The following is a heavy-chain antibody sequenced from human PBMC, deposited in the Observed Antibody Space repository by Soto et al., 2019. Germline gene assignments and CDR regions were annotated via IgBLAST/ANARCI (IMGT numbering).Heavy chain of an antibody. CDR1: GGSFSGYY. CDR2: INHSGST. CDR3: ARGCDSYGLI. D-gene: IGHD5-18*01. J-gene: IGHJ4*02. Sequence: SETLSLTCAVYGGSFSGYYWSWIRQPPGKGLEWIGEINHSGSTNYNPSLKSRVTISVDTSKNQFSLKLSSVTAADTAVYYCARGCDSYGLIWGQGTLVTVSS. V-gene: IGHV4-34*01.